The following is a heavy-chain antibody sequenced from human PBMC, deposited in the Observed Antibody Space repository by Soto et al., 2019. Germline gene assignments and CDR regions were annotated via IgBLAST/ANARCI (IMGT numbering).Heavy chain of an antibody. CDR1: GGSISIGDYH. CDR3: ARSDFWSGYYTDY. J-gene: IGHJ4*02. V-gene: IGHV4-30-4*08. D-gene: IGHD3-3*01. Sequence: QVQLQESGPGLVKPSQTLSLTCTVSGGSISIGDYHWSWIRQPPGKGLEWIGFVYYTGNTYYNPSLKSRVTITVDTSKTQFSLKLSSGTAADTAVYYCARSDFWSGYYTDYWGQGTLVTVSS. CDR2: VYYTGNT.